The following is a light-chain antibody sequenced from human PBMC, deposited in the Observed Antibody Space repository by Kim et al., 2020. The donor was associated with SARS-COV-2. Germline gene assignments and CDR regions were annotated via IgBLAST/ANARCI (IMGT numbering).Light chain of an antibody. J-gene: IGKJ2*01. CDR3: QQTDITPHT. CDR1: QTTTSS. V-gene: IGKV1-39*01. CDR2: GAS. Sequence: DIQMTQSPSSLYASVGDRVTITCRASQTTTSSLHWYQQKPGKAPKVLIYGASNLQRGVPLRFSGSGSGTDYTLTISSVQPEDFAIYYCQQTDITPHTFGQGTKLEI.